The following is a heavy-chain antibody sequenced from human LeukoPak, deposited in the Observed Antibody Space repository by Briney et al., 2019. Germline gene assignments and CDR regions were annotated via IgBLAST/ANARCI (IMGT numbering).Heavy chain of an antibody. Sequence: PGRSLRLSCAASGFTFSSYAMHWVRQAPGKGLEWVAVISYDGSNKYYADSVKGRFTISRDNAKNSLYLQMNSLRAEDTAVYYCARSAGYSGFDMTHYYYYMDVWGKGTTVTVSS. J-gene: IGHJ6*03. CDR3: ARSAGYSGFDMTHYYYYMDV. CDR2: ISYDGSNK. CDR1: GFTFSSYA. D-gene: IGHD5-12*01. V-gene: IGHV3-30*04.